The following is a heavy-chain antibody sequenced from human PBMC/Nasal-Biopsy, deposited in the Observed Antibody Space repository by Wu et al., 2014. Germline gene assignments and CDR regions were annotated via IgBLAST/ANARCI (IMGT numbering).Heavy chain of an antibody. J-gene: IGHJ3*02. CDR3: AKDLSLATYYYDNSGYFGKAFDI. V-gene: IGHV3-9*01. CDR2: ISWNSGSI. CDR1: FTFQHYA. Sequence: FTFQHYAMHWVRQAPGKGLEWVSGISWNSGSIGYADSVKGRFTMSRDNAKNSLYLEMNSLRPDDTALYYCAKDLSLATYYYDNSGYFGKAFDIWGQGTMVTVSS. D-gene: IGHD3-22*01.